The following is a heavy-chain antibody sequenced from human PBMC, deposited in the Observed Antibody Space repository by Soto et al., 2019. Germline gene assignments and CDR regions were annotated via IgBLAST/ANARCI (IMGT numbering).Heavy chain of an antibody. Sequence: QVQLVESGGGVVQSGRSPRLSWAASGFTFSSFGMHWDRQAPGKGLEWVALIWHDGTFTPYADSVKGRFTISRDNSKNMPYQQMNSLSADYTAVYYCARDRHFRGGPDDIWGQGTMVTVSS. V-gene: IGHV3-33*01. CDR2: IWHDGTFT. CDR1: GFTFSSFG. D-gene: IGHD3-3*02. CDR3: ARDRHFRGGPDDI. J-gene: IGHJ3*02.